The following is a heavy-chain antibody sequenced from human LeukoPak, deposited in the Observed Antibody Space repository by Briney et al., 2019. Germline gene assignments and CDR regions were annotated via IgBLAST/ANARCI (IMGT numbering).Heavy chain of an antibody. V-gene: IGHV1-2*06. CDR2: INPNSGGT. J-gene: IGHJ4*02. Sequence: ASVKVSCKASGYTFTAYYMHWVRQAPGQGLEWMGRINPNSGGTNYSQKFQGGVTMTRDTSISTAYMELSRLGSDDTAVYYCARDATSEWELLYWGQGTLVTVSS. CDR3: ARDATSEWELLY. D-gene: IGHD1-26*01. CDR1: GYTFTAYY.